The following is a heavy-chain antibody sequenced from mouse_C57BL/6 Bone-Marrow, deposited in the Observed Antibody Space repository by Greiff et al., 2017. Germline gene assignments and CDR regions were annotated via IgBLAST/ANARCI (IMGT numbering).Heavy chain of an antibody. V-gene: IGHV1-62-2*01. CDR2: FYPGSGSI. D-gene: IGHD2-3*01. Sequence: VQLQESGAELVKPGASVKLSCKASGYTFTEYTIHWVKQRSGQGLEWIGWFYPGSGSIKYNEKFKDKATLTADKSSSTVYMELSRLTAEDAAVYCGAQHEWLVRYFDVWGRGTTVTVTA. CDR1: GYTFTEYT. CDR3: AQHEWLVRYFDV. J-gene: IGHJ1*03.